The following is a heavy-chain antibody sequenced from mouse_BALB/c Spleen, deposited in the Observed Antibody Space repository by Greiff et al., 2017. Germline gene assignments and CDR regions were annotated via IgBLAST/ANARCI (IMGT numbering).Heavy chain of an antibody. CDR1: GYAFSSYW. D-gene: IGHD2-3*01. V-gene: IGHV1-80*01. CDR3: AREEHDHRAWFAY. Sequence: QVQLQQSGAELVRPGSSVKISCKASGYAFSSYWMNWVKQRPGQGLEWIGQIYPGDGDTNYNGKFKGKATLTADKSSSTAYMQLSSLTSEDSAVYFCAREEHDHRAWFAYWGQGTLVTVSA. CDR2: IYPGDGDT. J-gene: IGHJ3*01.